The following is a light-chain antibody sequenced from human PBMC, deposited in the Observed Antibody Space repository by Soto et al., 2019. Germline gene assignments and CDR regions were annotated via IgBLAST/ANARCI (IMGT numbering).Light chain of an antibody. V-gene: IGLV2-8*01. CDR2: EVS. CDR1: SSDVGAYKY. Sequence: QSALTQPPSASGSPGQSVTISCTGTSSDVGAYKYVSWYQQYPGKAPKLMIYEVSKRSSGVPARFSGSKSGNTASLNVSGLQSKDEADYSCASYVGGDIGAFGGGSKSTVL. J-gene: IGLJ3*02. CDR3: ASYVGGDIGA.